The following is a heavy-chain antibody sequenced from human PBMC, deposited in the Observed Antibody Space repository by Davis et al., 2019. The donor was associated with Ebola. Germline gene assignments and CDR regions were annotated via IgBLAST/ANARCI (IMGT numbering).Heavy chain of an antibody. J-gene: IGHJ5*02. V-gene: IGHV4-39*01. Sequence: SETLSLTCTVSGGPISSGTYYWGWVRQPPGKGLEWIGAIYYNGRTYYNSSLEGRVTIYLDTSKNQFSLKLRSVTAADTAVYFCARGGRGRRFDPWGQGTLVIVSS. D-gene: IGHD3-10*01. CDR2: IYYNGRT. CDR1: GGPISSGTYY. CDR3: ARGGRGRRFDP.